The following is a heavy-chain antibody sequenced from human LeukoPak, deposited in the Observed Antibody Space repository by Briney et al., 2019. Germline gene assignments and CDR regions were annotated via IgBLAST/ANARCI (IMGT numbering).Heavy chain of an antibody. V-gene: IGHV1-24*01. CDR3: ARWRLRWEGEEYYFDY. CDR2: FDPEDGET. D-gene: IGHD4-23*01. CDR1: GYTLTELS. Sequence: GASVKVSCKVSGYTLTELSMHWVRQAPGKGLEWMGGFDPEDGETIYAQKFQGRVTMTEDTSTDTAYMELSSLRSEDTAVYYCARWRLRWEGEEYYFDYWGQGTLVTVSS. J-gene: IGHJ4*02.